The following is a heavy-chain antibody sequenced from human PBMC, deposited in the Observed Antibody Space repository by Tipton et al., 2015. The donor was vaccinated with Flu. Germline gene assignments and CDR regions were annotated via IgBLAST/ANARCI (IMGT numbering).Heavy chain of an antibody. J-gene: IGHJ4*02. CDR1: GFTFSSYA. D-gene: IGHD1-7*01. CDR3: AKDPWENWNYEGGDY. V-gene: IGHV3-23*01. Sequence: SLRLSCAASGFTFSSYAMSWVRQAPGKGLEWVSAISGSGGSTYYADSVKGRFTISRDNSKNTLYLQMNSLRAEDTAVYYCAKDPWENWNYEGGDYWGQGTLVTVSS. CDR2: ISGSGGST.